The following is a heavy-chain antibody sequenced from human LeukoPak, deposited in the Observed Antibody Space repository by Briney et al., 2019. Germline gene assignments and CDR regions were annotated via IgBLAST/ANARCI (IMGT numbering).Heavy chain of an antibody. CDR3: ARDSRLFGVVTEIDY. J-gene: IGHJ4*02. D-gene: IGHD3-3*01. CDR1: NASISSNTYY. CDR2: INYRGST. Sequence: SETLSLTCTVSNASISSNTYYRAWIRQPPGKGLEYIGSINYRGSTYYNPSLKSRVTISVDTSKNQFSLKLSSVTAADTAVYYCARDSRLFGVVTEIDYWGQGTLVTVSS. V-gene: IGHV4-39*07.